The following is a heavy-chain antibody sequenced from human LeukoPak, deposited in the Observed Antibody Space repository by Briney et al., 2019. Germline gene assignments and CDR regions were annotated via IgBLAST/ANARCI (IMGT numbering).Heavy chain of an antibody. D-gene: IGHD1-1*01. CDR3: ASAVGSKNAFNV. J-gene: IGHJ3*01. CDR2: VHDSGST. CDR1: GGSVSNSY. Sequence: KPSETLSLTCTVSGGSVSNSYWNWIRQPPGKGLEWIGYVHDSGSTMYNPNLKSRLSMSVDTSKNQFSLNLGSVTAADTAIYYCASAVGSKNAFNVWGGGTKVTVSS. V-gene: IGHV4-59*08.